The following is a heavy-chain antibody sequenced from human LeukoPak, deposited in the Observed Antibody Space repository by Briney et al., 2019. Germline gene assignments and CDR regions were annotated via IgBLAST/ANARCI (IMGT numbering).Heavy chain of an antibody. V-gene: IGHV1-2*06. CDR3: AREGPGRWWGSFDY. Sequence: ASVKVSCKASGYTFTGYYMHWVRQAPGQGLEWMGRINPNSGGTNYAQKFQGRVTMTRDTSISTAYMELCRLRSDDTAVYYCAREGPGRWWGSFDYWGQGTLVTVSS. CDR1: GYTFTGYY. CDR2: INPNSGGT. D-gene: IGHD2-15*01. J-gene: IGHJ4*02.